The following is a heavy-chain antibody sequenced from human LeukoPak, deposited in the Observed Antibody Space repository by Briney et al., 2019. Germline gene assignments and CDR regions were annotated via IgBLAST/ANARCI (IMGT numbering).Heavy chain of an antibody. D-gene: IGHD6-13*01. J-gene: IGHJ4*02. Sequence: ASVKVSCKASGYRFTNYAMNWVRQAPGQGLEWMGWINPNSGGTNYAQKFQGRVTMTRDTSISTAYMELSRLRSDDTAVYYCARAQAAAGAGLDYWGRGTLVTVSS. V-gene: IGHV1-2*02. CDR3: ARAQAAAGAGLDY. CDR2: INPNSGGT. CDR1: GYRFTNYA.